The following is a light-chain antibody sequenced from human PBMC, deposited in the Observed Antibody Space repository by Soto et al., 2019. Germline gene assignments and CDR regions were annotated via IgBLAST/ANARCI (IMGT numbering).Light chain of an antibody. V-gene: IGKV1-39*01. J-gene: IGKJ4*02. CDR2: AAS. CDR3: QPSYSTPLT. CDR1: QSISSY. Sequence: DIQMTQSPSSLSASVGDRVTITCRASQSISSYLNWYQQKPGKAPKLLIYAASSLQSGVPSRFSGSGSGTDFTLNISSLQPEDFATYYCQPSYSTPLTFGGGTKVGIK.